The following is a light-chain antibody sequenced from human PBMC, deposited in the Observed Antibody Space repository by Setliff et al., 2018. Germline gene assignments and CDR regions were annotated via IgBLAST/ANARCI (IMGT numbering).Light chain of an antibody. Sequence: QSVLTQPPSTSGTPGQRVTISCSGSSSNIGGNTVIWYQQLPGTAPRLLIFSNNDRPSGVSNRFTGSKSGTSASLTISGLQSEDEGDYYCAAWDDSLTGSYVFGTGTKVTVL. V-gene: IGLV1-44*01. J-gene: IGLJ1*01. CDR1: SSNIGGNT. CDR3: AAWDDSLTGSYV. CDR2: SNN.